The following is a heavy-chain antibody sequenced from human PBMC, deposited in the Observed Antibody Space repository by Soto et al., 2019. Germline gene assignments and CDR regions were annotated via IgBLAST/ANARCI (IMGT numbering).Heavy chain of an antibody. CDR2: VDSDGSGT. CDR1: GITFSGYW. Sequence: EVQLVESGGGSVQPGGSLRLSCVASGITFSGYWMHWVRQVTGKGLVWVARVDSDGSGTSYADSVKGRFTISRDNGKNTLYLQRSSLRVEDTAVYYCATVFEHWGQGIPVSVSS. J-gene: IGHJ4*02. CDR3: ATVFEH. V-gene: IGHV3-74*01.